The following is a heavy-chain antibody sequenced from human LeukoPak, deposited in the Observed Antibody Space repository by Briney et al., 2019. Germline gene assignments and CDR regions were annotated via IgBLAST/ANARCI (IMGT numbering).Heavy chain of an antibody. CDR3: AKDGDSTGYYSSYYNHMDV. V-gene: IGHV3-48*03. J-gene: IGHJ6*03. Sequence: GGSLRLSCAASGFTFSSYEMNWVRQAPGKGLEWVSYISTSGRIKYYADSVKGRFTISRDNAKNSLYLQMNSLRAEDTAVYYCAKDGDSTGYYSSYYNHMDVWGKGTSVTISS. CDR1: GFTFSSYE. D-gene: IGHD3-22*01. CDR2: ISTSGRIK.